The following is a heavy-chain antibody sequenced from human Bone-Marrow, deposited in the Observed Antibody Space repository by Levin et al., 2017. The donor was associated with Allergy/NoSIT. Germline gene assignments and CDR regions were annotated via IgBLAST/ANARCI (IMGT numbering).Heavy chain of an antibody. J-gene: IGHJ4*02. Sequence: ASVKVSCKASVYTLSGDYMHWLRQAPGQGPEWMGCIHPASGGTNYKQKFRGRITMAWDTSISTLYMDLSSLRSDDTAVDYCARESCSSGCEKGFDSWGQGTLVTVSS. CDR3: ARESCSSGCEKGFDS. D-gene: IGHD6-25*01. CDR1: VYTLSGDY. V-gene: IGHV1-2*02. CDR2: IHPASGGT.